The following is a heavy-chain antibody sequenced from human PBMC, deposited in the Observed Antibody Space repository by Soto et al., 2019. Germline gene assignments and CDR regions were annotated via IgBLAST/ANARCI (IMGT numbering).Heavy chain of an antibody. J-gene: IGHJ2*01. Sequence: SLRLSCAASGFPFGDYYMSWIRQSPERGLEWLPFLRSSSRFTKYADSVRGRFTIPRDNAKHSLYLQINGLRPEATPVSYCATRLGSLPTAQLDPWGRGTLVTVSS. CDR2: LRSSSRFT. V-gene: IGHV3-11*06. D-gene: IGHD1-1*01. CDR1: GFPFGDYY. CDR3: ATRLGSLPTAQLDP.